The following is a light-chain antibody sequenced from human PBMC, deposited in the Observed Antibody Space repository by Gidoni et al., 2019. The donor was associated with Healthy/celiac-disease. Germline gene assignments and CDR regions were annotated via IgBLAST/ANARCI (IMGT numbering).Light chain of an antibody. Sequence: EIVLTQSPGTLSLSPGERATLSCRASQSVSSSYVAWYQQKPGQAPRLLIYGASSRATGIPDRFSGSGSGTDFTLTISRLEPEDFAVYYWQQYGSSSWTFGQGTKVEIK. CDR1: QSVSSSY. CDR2: GAS. CDR3: QQYGSSSWT. V-gene: IGKV3-20*01. J-gene: IGKJ1*01.